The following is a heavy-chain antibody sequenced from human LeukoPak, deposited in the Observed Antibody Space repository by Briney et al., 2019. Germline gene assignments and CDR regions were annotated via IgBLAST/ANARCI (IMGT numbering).Heavy chain of an antibody. Sequence: ASVKVSCKASGGTFSSYAISWVRQAPGQGLEWMGWINPNSGGTNYAQKFQGRVTMTRDTSISTAYMELSRLRSDDTAVYYCARDFSLDFWSGPYNWFDPWGQGTLVTVSS. D-gene: IGHD3-3*01. CDR2: INPNSGGT. CDR1: GGTFSSYA. V-gene: IGHV1-2*02. J-gene: IGHJ5*02. CDR3: ARDFSLDFWSGPYNWFDP.